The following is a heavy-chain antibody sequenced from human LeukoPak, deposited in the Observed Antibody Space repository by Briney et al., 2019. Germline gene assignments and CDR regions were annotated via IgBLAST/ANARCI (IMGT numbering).Heavy chain of an antibody. Sequence: GGSLRLSCAASGFTFDDYAMHWVRQAPGKGLEWVSGISWNSGSIGYADSVKGRFTISRDNAKNSLYLQMNSLRAEDMALYYCAKDRAPEYNWNYGRAFDYWGQGTLVTVSS. J-gene: IGHJ4*02. V-gene: IGHV3-9*03. CDR3: AKDRAPEYNWNYGRAFDY. CDR1: GFTFDDYA. D-gene: IGHD1-7*01. CDR2: ISWNSGSI.